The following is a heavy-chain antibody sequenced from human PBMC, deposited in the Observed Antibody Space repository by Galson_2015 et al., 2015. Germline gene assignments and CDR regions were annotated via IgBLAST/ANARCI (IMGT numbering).Heavy chain of an antibody. CDR1: GFTFSNAW. Sequence: SLRLSCAASGFTFSNAWMSWVRQAPGKGLEWVGRIKSKTDGGTTDYAAPVKGRFTISRDVSKNTLYLQMNSLKTEDTAVYYCTTTVVPAGLGGRWGQGTLVTVSS. V-gene: IGHV3-15*01. J-gene: IGHJ4*02. D-gene: IGHD2-2*01. CDR2: IKSKTDGGTT. CDR3: TTTVVPAGLGGR.